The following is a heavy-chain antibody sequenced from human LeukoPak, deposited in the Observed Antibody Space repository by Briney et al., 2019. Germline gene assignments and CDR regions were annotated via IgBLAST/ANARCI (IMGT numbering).Heavy chain of an antibody. D-gene: IGHD3-22*01. CDR3: ATNPPIDYYDSSGPRVDY. J-gene: IGHJ4*02. V-gene: IGHV3-23*01. CDR2: ISGSGGST. Sequence: PGGSLRLSCAASGFTFSSYAMSWVRQAPGKGLGWVSAISGSGGSTYYADSVKCRFTISRDNSKKTLYLQMNSLRDEQTDVYYCATNPPIDYYDSSGPRVDYWGQGTLVTVSS. CDR1: GFTFSSYA.